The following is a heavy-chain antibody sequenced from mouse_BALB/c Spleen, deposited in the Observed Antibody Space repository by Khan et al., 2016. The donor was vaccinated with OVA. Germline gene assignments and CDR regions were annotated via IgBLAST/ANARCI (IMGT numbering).Heavy chain of an antibody. D-gene: IGHD1-1*01. CDR3: ARSVTITTVVATDFDY. Sequence: EVQLQESGPGLVKPSQSLSLTCTVTGYSITSDYAWNWIRQFPGNKLEWMGYISYSDRTSYNPSLKSRISITRETSKNQFFLQLKSVTTEDTATYYCARSVTITTVVATDFDYWGQGTTLTVSS. V-gene: IGHV3-2*02. CDR1: GYSITSDYA. J-gene: IGHJ2*01. CDR2: ISYSDRT.